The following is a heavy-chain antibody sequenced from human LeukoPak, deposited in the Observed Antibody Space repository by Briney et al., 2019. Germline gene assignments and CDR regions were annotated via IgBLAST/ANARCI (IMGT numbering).Heavy chain of an antibody. CDR2: ISVYTGNI. V-gene: IGHV1-18*01. Sequence: GASVKVSCKASGYTFSSYGISWVRQAPGQGLEWMGWISVYTGNINYAQKFQGRLIVTTDTSTSTAHMELRSLTSDDTAVYYCARDQYDSVWGSHRPYFDYWGQGTLVTVSS. CDR1: GYTFSSYG. D-gene: IGHD3-16*02. CDR3: ARDQYDSVWGSHRPYFDY. J-gene: IGHJ4*02.